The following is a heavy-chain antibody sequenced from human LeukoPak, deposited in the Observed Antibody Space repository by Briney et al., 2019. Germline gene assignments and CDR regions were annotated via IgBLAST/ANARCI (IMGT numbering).Heavy chain of an antibody. CDR1: GFTFTTYA. CDR2: INAGNGDA. J-gene: IGHJ5*02. CDR3: GKSAPSGFDP. V-gene: IGHV1-3*01. Sequence: PGRSLRLSCAASGFTFTTYAIHWVRQAPGRSLEWMGRINAGNGDAKYSQNFHDRITITRDTSASTVYMELTSLRSEDTAVYYCGKSAPSGFDPWGQGTLVTVSS.